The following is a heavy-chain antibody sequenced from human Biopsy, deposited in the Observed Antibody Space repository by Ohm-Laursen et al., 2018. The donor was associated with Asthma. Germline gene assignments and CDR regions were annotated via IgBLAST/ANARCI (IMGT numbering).Heavy chain of an antibody. D-gene: IGHD3-16*01. V-gene: IGHV4-39*01. CDR2: IYYSGNT. CDR1: GGSISSSRYY. J-gene: IGHJ4*02. CDR3: ANTIGGVAADY. Sequence: TLSLTCSVSGGSISSSRYYWGWIRQTPGKGLEWIGIIYYSGNTYYNPSLKSQVTISVDTSKNQFSLKLSSVTATDTAVYYCANTIGGVAADYWGQGTLVTVSS.